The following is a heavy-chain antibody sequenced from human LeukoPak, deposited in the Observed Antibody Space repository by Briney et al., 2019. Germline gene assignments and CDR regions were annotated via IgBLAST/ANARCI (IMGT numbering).Heavy chain of an antibody. CDR1: GGSISSSSYY. D-gene: IGHD6-19*01. CDR2: IYYSGST. J-gene: IGHJ3*02. Sequence: PSGTLSLTCTVSGGSISSSSYYWGWIRQPPGKGLEWIGSIYYSGSTYYNPSLKSRVTISVDTSKNQFSLKLSSVTAADTAVYYCARSVGSGWYSYFAFDIWGQGTMVSVSS. V-gene: IGHV4-39*07. CDR3: ARSVGSGWYSYFAFDI.